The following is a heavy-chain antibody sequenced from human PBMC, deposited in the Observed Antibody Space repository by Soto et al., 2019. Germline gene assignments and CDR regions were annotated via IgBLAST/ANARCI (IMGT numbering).Heavy chain of an antibody. CDR2: LSDSGGSI. CDR3: AKVSSAWYAGFFDL. D-gene: IGHD2-8*01. CDR1: GFTFNRHA. V-gene: IGHV3-23*01. Sequence: GGSLRLSCTAAGFTFNRHAMTWVRQAPGKGLEWVSGLSDSGGSIYYADSVKGRFTISRDSSMNTLYLQMNTLRAEDTAVYYCAKVSSAWYAGFFDLWGQGTLVTVSS. J-gene: IGHJ4*02.